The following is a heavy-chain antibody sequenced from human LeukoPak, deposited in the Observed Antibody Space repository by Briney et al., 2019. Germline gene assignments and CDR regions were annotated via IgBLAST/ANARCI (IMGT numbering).Heavy chain of an antibody. CDR2: INHSGST. CDR3: ARGYYDSSGYYDG. CDR1: GGSFSGYY. Sequence: SETLSLTCAVYGGSFSGYYWSWIRQPPGKGLEWIGEINHSGSTNYNPSLKSRVTMSVDTSKNQFSLKLSSVTAADTAVYYCARGYYDSSGYYDGWGQGTLVTVSS. D-gene: IGHD3-22*01. V-gene: IGHV4-34*01. J-gene: IGHJ4*02.